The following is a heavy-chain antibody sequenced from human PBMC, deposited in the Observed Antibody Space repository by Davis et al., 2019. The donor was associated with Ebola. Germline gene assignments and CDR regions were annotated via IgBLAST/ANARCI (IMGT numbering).Heavy chain of an antibody. CDR2: ISGSVGNT. Sequence: GESLKISCAASGFTFNYYAMSWVRQAPGKGLEWVSGISGSVGNTYYADSVKGRFTISRDNSKNTLYLQMNSLRAEDTAVYYCAKGGSSSGRGGYFDYWGQGTLVTVSS. CDR3: AKGGSSSGRGGYFDY. CDR1: GFTFNYYA. V-gene: IGHV3-23*01. J-gene: IGHJ4*02. D-gene: IGHD6-6*01.